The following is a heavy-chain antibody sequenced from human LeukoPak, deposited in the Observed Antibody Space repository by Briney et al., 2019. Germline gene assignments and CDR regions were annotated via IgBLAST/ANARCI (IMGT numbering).Heavy chain of an antibody. Sequence: PGGSLRLSCAASGFTFSSYSMNWVRQAPGKGLEWVSSISSSSSYIYYADSVKGRFTISRDNAKNSLYLQMNSLRAEDAAVYYCARGGYGDYRNDYWGQGTLVTVSS. CDR3: ARGGYGDYRNDY. CDR2: ISSSSSYI. J-gene: IGHJ4*02. V-gene: IGHV3-21*01. CDR1: GFTFSSYS. D-gene: IGHD4-17*01.